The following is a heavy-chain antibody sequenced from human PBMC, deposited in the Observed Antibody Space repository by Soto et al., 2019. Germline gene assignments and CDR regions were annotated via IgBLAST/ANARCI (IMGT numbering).Heavy chain of an antibody. Sequence: SETLSLTCAVSGGSISNNNWWSWVRQPPGKGLEWIGYIYYSGSTYYNPSLESRVTISVDKSKNQFSLKLMSLSAADTAVYYCGRLEGLATISYYFDYWGQGALVTVSS. J-gene: IGHJ4*02. CDR3: GRLEGLATISYYFDY. D-gene: IGHD3-9*01. CDR2: IYYSGST. CDR1: GGSISNNNW. V-gene: IGHV4-4*02.